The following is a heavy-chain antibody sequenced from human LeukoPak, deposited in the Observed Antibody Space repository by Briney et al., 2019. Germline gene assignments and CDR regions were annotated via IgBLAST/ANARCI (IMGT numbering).Heavy chain of an antibody. CDR3: ARQLRGEAVAGHLQPFDY. Sequence: PSETLSLTCTVSGGSISSYYWSWIRQPPGKGLEWVGYIYYSGSTNYNPSLKSRVTVSVDTSKNQFSLKLSSVTAADTAVYFCARQLRGEAVAGHLQPFDYWGQGTLVTVSS. V-gene: IGHV4-59*08. CDR1: GGSISSYY. D-gene: IGHD6-19*01. J-gene: IGHJ4*02. CDR2: IYYSGST.